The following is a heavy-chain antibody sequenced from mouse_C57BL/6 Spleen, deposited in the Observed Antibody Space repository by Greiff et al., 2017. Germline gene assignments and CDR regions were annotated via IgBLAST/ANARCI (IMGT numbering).Heavy chain of an antibody. CDR2: IYPGSGST. J-gene: IGHJ2*01. Sequence: QVQLQQPGAELVKPGASVKMSCKASGYTFTSYWITWVKQRPGQGLEWIGDIYPGSGSTNYNEKFKSKATLTVDTSSSTAYMQLSSLTSEDSAVYYCARRGDYYAYFDYWGQGTTLTVSS. V-gene: IGHV1-55*01. CDR3: ARRGDYYAYFDY. CDR1: GYTFTSYW. D-gene: IGHD2-1*01.